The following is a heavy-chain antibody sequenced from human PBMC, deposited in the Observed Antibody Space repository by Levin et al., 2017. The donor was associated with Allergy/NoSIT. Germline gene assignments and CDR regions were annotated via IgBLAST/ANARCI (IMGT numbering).Heavy chain of an antibody. V-gene: IGHV3-33*01. J-gene: IGHJ2*01. CDR3: ARADSSSHHLAWYFDL. CDR2: IWYDGSNK. D-gene: IGHD6-13*01. Sequence: GESLKISCAASGFTFSSYGMHWVRQAPGKGLEWVAVIWYDGSNKYYADSVKGRFTISRDNSKNTLYLQMNSLRAEDTAVYYCARADSSSHHLAWYFDLWGRGTLVTVSS. CDR1: GFTFSSYG.